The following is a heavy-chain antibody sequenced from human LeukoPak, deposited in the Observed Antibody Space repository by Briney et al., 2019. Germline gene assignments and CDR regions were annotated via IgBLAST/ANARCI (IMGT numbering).Heavy chain of an antibody. Sequence: SVKVSCKASGGTFSSYAISWVRQAPGQGLEWMGRIIPILGIANYAQKFQGRVTITADKSTSTAYMELSRLRSDDTAVYYCAREGDEMTTVTASLYYYYGMDVWGQGTTVTVSS. V-gene: IGHV1-69*04. D-gene: IGHD4-17*01. CDR3: AREGDEMTTVTASLYYYYGMDV. CDR2: IIPILGIA. CDR1: GGTFSSYA. J-gene: IGHJ6*02.